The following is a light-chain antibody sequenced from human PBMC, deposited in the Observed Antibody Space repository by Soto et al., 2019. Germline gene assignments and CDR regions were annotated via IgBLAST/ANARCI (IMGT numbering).Light chain of an antibody. Sequence: QSVMTQPPSVSAAPGQKVTISCSGSSSNIGGNSVSWYQQLPGTAPKLLIYDDNKRPSGIPDRFSGSKSGYTASLTVSGLQTEDEAFYYCSSSAGIYHYLVFGGGTQLTVL. J-gene: IGLJ7*01. CDR3: SSSAGIYHYLV. V-gene: IGLV1-51*01. CDR2: DDN. CDR1: SSNIGGNS.